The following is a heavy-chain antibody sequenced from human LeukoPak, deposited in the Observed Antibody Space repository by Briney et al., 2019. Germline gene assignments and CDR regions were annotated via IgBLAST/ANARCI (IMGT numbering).Heavy chain of an antibody. CDR3: ASGVRYSSSWYYFDY. Sequence: GESLKISCKGSGYSFTSYWIGWVRLMPGKGLEWMGIIYPGDSDTRYSPSFQGQVTISADKSISTAYLQWSSLKASDTAMYYCASGVRYSSSWYYFDYWGQGTLVTVSS. V-gene: IGHV5-51*01. CDR1: GYSFTSYW. J-gene: IGHJ4*02. D-gene: IGHD6-13*01. CDR2: IYPGDSDT.